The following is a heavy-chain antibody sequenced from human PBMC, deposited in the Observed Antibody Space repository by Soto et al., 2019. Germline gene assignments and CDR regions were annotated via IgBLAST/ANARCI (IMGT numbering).Heavy chain of an antibody. V-gene: IGHV1-69*01. D-gene: IGHD3-10*02. J-gene: IGHJ1*01. CDR2: IIPLFGEA. Sequence: SWARQSPGQGLEWMGGIIPLFGEANYAKKFQGGVTIFADDSTTTAYLELKSLRAEDTAVYYCVQDRKAYNYVCAALALRGHGTIVT. CDR3: VQDRKAYNYVCAALAL.